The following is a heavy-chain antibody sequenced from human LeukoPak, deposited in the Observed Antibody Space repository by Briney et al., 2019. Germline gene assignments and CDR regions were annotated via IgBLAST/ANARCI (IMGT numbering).Heavy chain of an antibody. Sequence: PGGSLTLSCEGSGFSVSTKYMNWVRQAPAKELEWVSILYSGSTTYYTDSVKGRFTVSRDDSKNTLYLHMNSLGVEDTAVYYCARVGDHYHWYLDVWGRGTLVTVSS. D-gene: IGHD3-10*01. V-gene: IGHV3-53*01. CDR1: GFSVSTKY. J-gene: IGHJ2*01. CDR2: LYSGSTT. CDR3: ARVGDHYHWYLDV.